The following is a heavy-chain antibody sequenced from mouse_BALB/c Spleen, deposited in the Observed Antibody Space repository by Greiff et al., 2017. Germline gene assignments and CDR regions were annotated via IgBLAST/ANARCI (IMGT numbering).Heavy chain of an antibody. CDR1: GFTFSSFG. CDR2: ISSGSSTI. D-gene: IGHD1-1*01. V-gene: IGHV5-17*02. CDR3: ARRVTTVVAGDYYAMDY. J-gene: IGHJ4*01. Sequence: DVKLVESGGGLVQPGGSRKLSCAASGFTFSSFGMHWVRQAPEKGLEWVAYISSGSSTIYYADTVKGRFTISRDNPKNTLFLQMTSLRSEDTAMYYCARRVTTVVAGDYYAMDYWGQGTSVTVSS.